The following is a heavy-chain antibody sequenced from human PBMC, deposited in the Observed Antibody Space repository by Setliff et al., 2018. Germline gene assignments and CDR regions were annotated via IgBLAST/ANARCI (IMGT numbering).Heavy chain of an antibody. CDR2: INPSGGST. CDR3: ARDVFPYHYEGAFDI. CDR1: GYTFTSYY. Sequence: ASVKVSCKASGYTFTSYYMHWVRQAPGQGLEWMGIINPSGGSTSYAQKFQGRVTMTRDTSTSTVYMDMSSLRSEDTAVYYCARDVFPYHYEGAFDIWGQGTMVTVSS. D-gene: IGHD3-22*01. J-gene: IGHJ3*02. V-gene: IGHV1-46*01.